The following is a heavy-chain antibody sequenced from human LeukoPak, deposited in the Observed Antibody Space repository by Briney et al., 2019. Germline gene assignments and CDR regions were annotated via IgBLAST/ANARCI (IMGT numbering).Heavy chain of an antibody. V-gene: IGHV3-15*01. J-gene: IGHJ4*02. CDR1: GFTFSNAW. CDR2: IKSKTDGGTT. Sequence: GGSLRLSCAASGFTFSNAWMSWVRQAPGKGLEWVGRIKSKTDGGTTDYAAPVKGRFTISRDDPKNTLYLQMNSLKTEDTAVYYCTTGLSIAVAGESYWGQGTLVTVSS. D-gene: IGHD6-19*01. CDR3: TTGLSIAVAGESY.